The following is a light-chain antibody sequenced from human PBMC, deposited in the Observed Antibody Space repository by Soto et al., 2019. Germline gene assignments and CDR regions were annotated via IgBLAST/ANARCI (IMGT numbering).Light chain of an antibody. CDR1: SSNIGAGYD. Sequence: QSVLTQPPSVSGAPGQRVTISCTGSSSNIGAGYDVHWYQQLPGTAPKLLIYGNSNRPSGVTDRFSGSKSGTSASLAIAGLQADDEADYYCQSYDSSLSVLVVFGGGTKVTVL. CDR2: GNS. CDR3: QSYDSSLSVLVV. V-gene: IGLV1-40*01. J-gene: IGLJ2*01.